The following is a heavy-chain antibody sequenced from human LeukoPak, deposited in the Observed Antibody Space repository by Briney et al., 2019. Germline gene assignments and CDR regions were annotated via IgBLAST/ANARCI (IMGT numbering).Heavy chain of an antibody. D-gene: IGHD3-3*01. Sequence: ASVKVSCKASGYTFTSYYMHWVRQAPGQGLEWMGIINPSGGSTSYAQKFQGRVTMTRDTSTSTVYMELSSLRSEDTAVYYCARGNKITIFGVVTHNWFDPWGQGTLVTVSS. CDR3: ARGNKITIFGVVTHNWFDP. CDR2: INPSGGST. V-gene: IGHV1-46*01. J-gene: IGHJ5*02. CDR1: GYTFTSYY.